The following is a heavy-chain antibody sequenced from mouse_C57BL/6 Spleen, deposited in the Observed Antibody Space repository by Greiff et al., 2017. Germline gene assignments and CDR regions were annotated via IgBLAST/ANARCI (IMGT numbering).Heavy chain of an antibody. Sequence: EVQRVESGGGLVQPGGSMKLSCAASGFTFSDAWMDWVRQSPEKGLEWVAEIRNKANNHATYYAESVKGRFTISRDDSKSSVYLQMNSLRAEDTGIYYCTRTPDYSYYFDYWGQGTTLTVSS. CDR3: TRTPDYSYYFDY. J-gene: IGHJ2*01. CDR2: IRNKANNHAT. CDR1: GFTFSDAW. V-gene: IGHV6-6*01. D-gene: IGHD2-4*01.